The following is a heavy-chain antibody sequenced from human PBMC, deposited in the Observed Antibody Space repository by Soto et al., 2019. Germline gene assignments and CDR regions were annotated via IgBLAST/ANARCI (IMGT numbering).Heavy chain of an antibody. CDR2: IYYSGRT. D-gene: IGHD4-17*01. V-gene: IGHV4-39*01. CDR3: ARHERSVTTPIDY. Sequence: SETLSLTCTVPGGSISSSSYYCGWIRRPPGEGLEWVGIIYYSGRTYSHPSLKSRVTISVDTSKNQLSLKLSSVTAADTAVYYCARHERSVTTPIDYWGQGTLVTVSS. CDR1: GGSISSSSYY. J-gene: IGHJ4*02.